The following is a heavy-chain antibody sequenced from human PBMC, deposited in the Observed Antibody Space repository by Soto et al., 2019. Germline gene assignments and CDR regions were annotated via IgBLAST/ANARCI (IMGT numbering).Heavy chain of an antibody. J-gene: IGHJ4*02. CDR2: ISGSGGST. CDR1: GFTFSSYA. V-gene: IGHV3-23*01. CDR3: AGKRQYYYDSSGYYPDY. Sequence: PWGSLRLSCAASGFTFSSYAMSWVRQAPGKGLEWVSAISGSGGSTYYADSVKGRFTISRDNSKNTLYLQMNSLRAEDTAVYYCAGKRQYYYDSSGYYPDYWGQGTLVTVSS. D-gene: IGHD3-22*01.